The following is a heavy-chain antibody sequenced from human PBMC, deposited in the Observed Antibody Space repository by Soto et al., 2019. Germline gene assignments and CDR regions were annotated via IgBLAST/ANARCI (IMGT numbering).Heavy chain of an antibody. V-gene: IGHV5-51*01. D-gene: IGHD7-27*01. J-gene: IGHJ6*02. Sequence: PGESLKISCKGSGYSFTSYWIGWVRQMPGKGLEWMGIIYPGDSDTRYSPSFQGQVTISADKSISTAYLQWSSLKASDTTMYYCAGGLTGEPEFYGMDVWGQGTTVTVSS. CDR2: IYPGDSDT. CDR1: GYSFTSYW. CDR3: AGGLTGEPEFYGMDV.